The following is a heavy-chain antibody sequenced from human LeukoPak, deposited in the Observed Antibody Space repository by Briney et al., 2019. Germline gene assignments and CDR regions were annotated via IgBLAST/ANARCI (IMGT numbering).Heavy chain of an antibody. J-gene: IGHJ4*02. V-gene: IGHV1-46*01. CDR1: GYTFTSYY. CDR3: ARVRTYYYGSGSYSPLDY. Sequence: ASVKVSCKASGYTFTSYYMHWVRQAPGQGLEWMGIINPSGGSTSYAQKFQGRVTMTRDTSTSTVYMELSSLRSEDTAVYYCARVRTYYYGSGSYSPLDYWGQGTLATVSS. CDR2: INPSGGST. D-gene: IGHD3-10*01.